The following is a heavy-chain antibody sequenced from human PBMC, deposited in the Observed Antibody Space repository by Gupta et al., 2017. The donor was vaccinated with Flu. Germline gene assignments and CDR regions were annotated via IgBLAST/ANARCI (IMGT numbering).Heavy chain of an antibody. D-gene: IGHD4-17*01. Sequence: SWVRLVPGQGLEWMGGIIPVFGTTNYAQKFQGRLTIIADESTGTAYMELSNLRSDDTAVYYCARPTVTTLDYYYYMDVWGEGTTVTVSS. CDR3: ARPTVTTLDYYYYMDV. CDR2: IIPVFGTT. J-gene: IGHJ6*03. V-gene: IGHV1-69*01.